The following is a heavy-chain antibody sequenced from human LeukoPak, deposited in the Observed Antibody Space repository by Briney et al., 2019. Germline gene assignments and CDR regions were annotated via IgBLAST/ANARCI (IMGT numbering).Heavy chain of an antibody. CDR1: GGSISSYY. CDR3: ARDPYYDFWSGYYPYWYFDL. V-gene: IGHV4-59*12. J-gene: IGHJ2*01. CDR2: IYYSGST. Sequence: PSETLSLTCTVSGGSISSYYWSWIRQPPGKGLEWIGYIYYSGSTNYNPSLKSRVTISVDTSKNQFSLKLSSVTAADTAVYYCARDPYYDFWSGYYPYWYFDLWGRGTLVTVSS. D-gene: IGHD3-3*01.